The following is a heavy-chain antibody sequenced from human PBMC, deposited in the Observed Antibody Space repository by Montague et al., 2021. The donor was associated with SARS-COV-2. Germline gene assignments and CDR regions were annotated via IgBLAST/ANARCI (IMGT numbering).Heavy chain of an antibody. CDR1: GGSITRSDYY. CDR3: ARQVWRKDFDF. V-gene: IGHV4-39*01. D-gene: IGHD1-14*01. CDR2: VHSSGTT. J-gene: IGHJ4*02. Sequence: SETLSLTCSVSGGSITRSDYYWAWIRQAPGKGLDWIATVHSSGTTYYKTSLKSRAIISIDTSKNQFSLTLKSVTAADTSVYFCARQVWRKDFDFWGQGKQVTVSA.